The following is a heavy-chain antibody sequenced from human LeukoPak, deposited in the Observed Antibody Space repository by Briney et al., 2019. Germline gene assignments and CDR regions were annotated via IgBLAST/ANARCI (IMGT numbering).Heavy chain of an antibody. J-gene: IGHJ4*02. D-gene: IGHD1-7*01. CDR3: AKFWNFSFDF. V-gene: IGHV4-61*02. Sequence: PSQTLSLTCTVSGGSISSGSYYWSWIRQPAGKGLEWIGRIYTSGSTNYNPSLKSRVTISVDTSKNQFSLKLSSVTAADAAVYYCAKFWNFSFDFWGQGTLVTVSS. CDR1: GGSISSGSYY. CDR2: IYTSGST.